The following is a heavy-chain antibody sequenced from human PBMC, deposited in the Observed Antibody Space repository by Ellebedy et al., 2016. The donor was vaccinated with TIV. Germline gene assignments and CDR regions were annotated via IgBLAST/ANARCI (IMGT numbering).Heavy chain of an antibody. CDR3: ARHPRGYNYGFEY. J-gene: IGHJ4*02. D-gene: IGHD5-18*01. CDR1: GYSFSNYW. V-gene: IGHV5-51*01. Sequence: GESLKISCKGSGYSFSNYWIGWVRQLPGKGLEWMGIIYPGDSDTRYLPSFRGQVTISADESISTAYLQWSSLKASDTAMYYCARHPRGYNYGFEYWGQGTLVTVSP. CDR2: IYPGDSDT.